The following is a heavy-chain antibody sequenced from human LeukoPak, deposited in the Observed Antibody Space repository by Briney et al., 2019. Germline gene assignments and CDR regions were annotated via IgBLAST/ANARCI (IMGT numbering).Heavy chain of an antibody. J-gene: IGHJ4*02. CDR2: ISSSSSYI. CDR3: ARDGYSYGYDY. V-gene: IGHV3-21*01. Sequence: GGSLRLSCAASGFTFSSHWMHWVRQAPGKGLEWVSSISSSSSYIYYADSVKGRFTISRDNAKNSLYLQMNSLRAEDTAVYYCARDGYSYGYDYWGQGTLVTVSS. D-gene: IGHD5-18*01. CDR1: GFTFSSHW.